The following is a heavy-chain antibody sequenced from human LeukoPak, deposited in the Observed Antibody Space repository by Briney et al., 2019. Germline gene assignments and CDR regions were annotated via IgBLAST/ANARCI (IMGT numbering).Heavy chain of an antibody. CDR2: ISSSSGYT. V-gene: IGHV3-11*06. D-gene: IGHD2-8*01. Sequence: GGSLRLSCAASGFMYSDYYMTWIRQAPGKGLEWVSYISSSSGYTNYADSVKGRFTIFRDNAKNSLYLQMNSLRAEDTAVYYCARVDEGRNGVTVGYWGQGTLVTVSS. CDR3: ARVDEGRNGVTVGY. J-gene: IGHJ4*02. CDR1: GFMYSDYY.